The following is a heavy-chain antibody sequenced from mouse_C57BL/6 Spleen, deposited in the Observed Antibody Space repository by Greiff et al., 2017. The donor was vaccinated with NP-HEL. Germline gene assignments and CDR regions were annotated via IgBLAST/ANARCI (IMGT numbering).Heavy chain of an antibody. D-gene: IGHD1-1*01. V-gene: IGHV1-64*01. J-gene: IGHJ3*01. CDR3: ASSYYGSNPFAY. CDR1: GYTFTSYW. Sequence: QVQLQQPGAELVKPGASVKLSCKASGYTFTSYWMHWVKQRPGQGLEWIGMIHPNSGSTNYNEKFKSKATLTVDKSSSTAYMQLSSLTSEDSAVYYCASSYYGSNPFAYWGQGTLVTVSA. CDR2: IHPNSGST.